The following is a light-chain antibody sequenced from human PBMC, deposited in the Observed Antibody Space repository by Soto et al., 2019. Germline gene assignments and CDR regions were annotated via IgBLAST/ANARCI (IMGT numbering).Light chain of an antibody. Sequence: DIQMTQSPSSLSASVGDRVSFSCQASEDIGIYLNWYHQKEGEAPKLLIYAASNLETGVPLRFRGSGSGTHFTFTISSLQPDDFGTYFCQQCQSLPLTFGGGT. CDR3: QQCQSLPLT. CDR2: AAS. J-gene: IGKJ4*01. CDR1: EDIGIY. V-gene: IGKV1-33*01.